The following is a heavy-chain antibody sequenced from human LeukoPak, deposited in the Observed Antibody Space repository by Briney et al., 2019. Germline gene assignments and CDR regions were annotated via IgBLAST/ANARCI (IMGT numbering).Heavy chain of an antibody. Sequence: SETLPLTCTVSGGSISSSSYYWGWIRQPPGKGLEWIGSIYYSGSTYYNPSLKSRVTISVDTSKNQFSLKLSSVTAADTAVYYCARPRRGPIDYWGQGTLVTVSS. CDR3: ARPRRGPIDY. J-gene: IGHJ4*02. CDR2: IYYSGST. D-gene: IGHD3-16*01. V-gene: IGHV4-39*01. CDR1: GGSISSSSYY.